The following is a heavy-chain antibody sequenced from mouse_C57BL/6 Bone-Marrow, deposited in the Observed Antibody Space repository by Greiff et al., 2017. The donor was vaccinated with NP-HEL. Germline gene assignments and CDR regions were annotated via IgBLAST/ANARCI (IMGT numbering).Heavy chain of an antibody. Sequence: QVQLQQSGPELVKPGASVKISCKASGYAFSSSWMNWVKQRPGKGLEWIGRIYPGDGDTNYNGKFKGKATLTADKSSSTAYMQLSSLTSEDSAVYFCARERGLGFDYWGQGITLTVSS. CDR2: IYPGDGDT. J-gene: IGHJ2*01. CDR1: GYAFSSSW. D-gene: IGHD4-1*01. CDR3: ARERGLGFDY. V-gene: IGHV1-82*01.